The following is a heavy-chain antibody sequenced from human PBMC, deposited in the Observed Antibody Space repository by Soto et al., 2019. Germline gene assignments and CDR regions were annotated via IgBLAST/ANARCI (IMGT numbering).Heavy chain of an antibody. CDR1: GYTFTSYY. V-gene: IGHV1-46*01. CDR2: INTSDGGV. Sequence: ASVKVSCKASGYTFTSYYIFWARQAPGQGLEWMRVINTSDGGVTSARSFQGRLTVTSDTSTSTVYMELSSLRPEDTAIYFCARGFPTMGRPRGRYGLDVWGQGTTDTVSS. D-gene: IGHD1-1*01. CDR3: ARGFPTMGRPRGRYGLDV. J-gene: IGHJ6*02.